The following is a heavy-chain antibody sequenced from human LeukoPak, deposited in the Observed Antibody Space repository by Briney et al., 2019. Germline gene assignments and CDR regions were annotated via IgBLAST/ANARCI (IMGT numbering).Heavy chain of an antibody. J-gene: IGHJ3*02. CDR1: GFTFSSFG. Sequence: PGGSLRLSCAASGFTFSSFGMHWVRQAPGKGLEWVAVIWYDGSTKYYADSVKGRFTISRDNSRNTLYLQMNSLRAEDTAVYFCAKDEEGVDAFDIWGQGTMVTVSS. CDR2: IWYDGSTK. V-gene: IGHV3-33*06. CDR3: AKDEEGVDAFDI. D-gene: IGHD3-10*01.